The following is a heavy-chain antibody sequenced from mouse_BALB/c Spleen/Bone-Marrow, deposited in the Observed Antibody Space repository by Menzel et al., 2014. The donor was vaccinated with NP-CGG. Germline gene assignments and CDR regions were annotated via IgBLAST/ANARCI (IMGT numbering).Heavy chain of an antibody. CDR2: IDPANGNT. CDR1: GFNIKDTY. CDR3: ARYYYGSSYLDY. J-gene: IGHJ2*01. V-gene: IGHV14-3*02. Sequence: EVQLVESGAELVKPGASVKLSCTASGFNIKDTYMHWVKQRPEQGLEWIGRIDPANGNTRYDPKFQGEATITADTSSNTAYLQLSSLTSEDTAVYYCARYYYGSSYLDYWGQGTTLTVSS. D-gene: IGHD1-1*01.